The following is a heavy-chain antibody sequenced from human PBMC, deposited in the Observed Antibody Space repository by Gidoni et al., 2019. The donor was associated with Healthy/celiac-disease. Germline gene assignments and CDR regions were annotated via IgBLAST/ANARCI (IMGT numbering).Heavy chain of an antibody. CDR2: IKSKTDGGTT. J-gene: IGHJ6*02. V-gene: IGHV3-15*07. Sequence: NAWMNWVRQAPGKGLEWVGRIKSKTDGGTTDYAAPVKGRFTISRDDSKNTLYLQMNSLKTEDTAVYYCTRYNWNDVGWMYYYYGMDVWGQGTTVTVSS. D-gene: IGHD1-1*01. CDR1: NAW. CDR3: TRYNWNDVGWMYYYYGMDV.